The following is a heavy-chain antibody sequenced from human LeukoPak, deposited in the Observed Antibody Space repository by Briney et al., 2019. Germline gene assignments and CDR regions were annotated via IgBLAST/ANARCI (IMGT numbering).Heavy chain of an antibody. CDR2: IYYSGST. D-gene: IGHD6-13*01. CDR1: GGSISSNSYY. CDR3: ARDKGYLSSSWYVDY. J-gene: IGHJ4*02. Sequence: SETLSLTCAVSGGSISSNSYYWGWIRQPPGKGLEWIGSIYYSGSTYYNPSLKSRVTISVDTSKNQFSLKLSSVTAADTAVYYCARDKGYLSSSWYVDYWGQGTLVTVSS. V-gene: IGHV4-39*07.